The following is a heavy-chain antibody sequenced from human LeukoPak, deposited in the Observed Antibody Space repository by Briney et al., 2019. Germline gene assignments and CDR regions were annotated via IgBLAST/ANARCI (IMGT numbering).Heavy chain of an antibody. CDR3: AREGNTAMVKEFPDFDY. CDR1: GYTFTIYG. D-gene: IGHD5-18*01. CDR2: ISAYNGNT. V-gene: IGHV1-18*01. J-gene: IGHJ4*02. Sequence: GASVKVSCTASGYTFTIYGISWVRQAPGQGLEWMGWISAYNGNTNYAQKLQGRVTMTADTSTSTAYMELRSLRSDDTAVYYCAREGNTAMVKEFPDFDYWGQGTLVTVSS.